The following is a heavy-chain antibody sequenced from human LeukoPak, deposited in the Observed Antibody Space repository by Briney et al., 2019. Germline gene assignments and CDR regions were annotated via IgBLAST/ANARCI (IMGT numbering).Heavy chain of an antibody. CDR3: ARATPSSIAAPVPLYYYYMDV. CDR1: GGSFSGYY. CDR2: INHSGST. V-gene: IGHV4-34*01. D-gene: IGHD6-6*01. J-gene: IGHJ6*03. Sequence: SETLSLTCAVYGGSFSGYYWSWIRQPPGKGLEWIGEINHSGSTNYNPSLKSRVTISVDTSKNQFSLKLSSVTAADTAVYYCARATPSSIAAPVPLYYYYMDVWGKGTTVTVSS.